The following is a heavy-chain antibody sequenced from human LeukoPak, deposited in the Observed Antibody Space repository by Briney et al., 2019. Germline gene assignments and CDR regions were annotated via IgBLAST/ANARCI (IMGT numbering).Heavy chain of an antibody. D-gene: IGHD1-26*01. CDR2: TSSDLNVK. CDR3: ARDATNRVGATIYYFDY. CDR1: GFTFRNYV. V-gene: IGHV3-30-3*01. J-gene: IGHJ4*02. Sequence: GGSLRLSCAASGFTFRNYVIHWVRQAPGKGLEWVAVTSSDLNVKLYADSVKGRFTISRDNSKNTLYLQMNSLRAEDTAVYYCARDATNRVGATIYYFDYWGQGTLVTVSS.